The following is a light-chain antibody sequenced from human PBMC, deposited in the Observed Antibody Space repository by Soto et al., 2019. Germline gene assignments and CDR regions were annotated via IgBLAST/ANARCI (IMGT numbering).Light chain of an antibody. CDR1: SSDVGGYNY. CDR2: DVT. V-gene: IGLV2-14*01. CDR3: KSYTSSSLYV. Sequence: QSALTQPASVSGSPGQSITISCTGTSSDVGGYNYVSWYQQHPGKAPKLMIYDVTYRPSGVSDRFSGSKSGNTASLTISGLQADDEADYYCKSYTSSSLYVFGTGTKVTVL. J-gene: IGLJ1*01.